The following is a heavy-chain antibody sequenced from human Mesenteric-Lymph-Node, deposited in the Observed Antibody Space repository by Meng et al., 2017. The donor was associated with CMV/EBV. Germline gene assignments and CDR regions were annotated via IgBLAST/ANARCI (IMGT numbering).Heavy chain of an antibody. D-gene: IGHD6-13*01. Sequence: SGYTFTSDGISWVRQAPGQGLEWMGCISAYNGNTNYAQKLQGRVTMTTDTSTSTAYMELRSLRSDDTAVYYCASSSPNIAAAGNFDYWGQGTLVTVSS. CDR3: ASSSPNIAAAGNFDY. CDR2: ISAYNGNT. CDR1: GYTFTSDG. J-gene: IGHJ4*02. V-gene: IGHV1-18*01.